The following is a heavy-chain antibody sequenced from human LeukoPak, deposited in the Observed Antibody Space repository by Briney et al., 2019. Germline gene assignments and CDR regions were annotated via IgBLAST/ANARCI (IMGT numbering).Heavy chain of an antibody. J-gene: IGHJ5*02. CDR3: ARTYNWFDP. CDR1: GGSFSGYY. Sequence: SETLSLTCAVFGGSFSGYYWSWIRQSPEKGLEWIGEMSHTGATNYNPSLKSRVTVSVDTSKKQFSLNLSSVTAADTAVYYCARTYNWFDPWGQGTLVTVSS. V-gene: IGHV4-34*01. CDR2: MSHTGAT.